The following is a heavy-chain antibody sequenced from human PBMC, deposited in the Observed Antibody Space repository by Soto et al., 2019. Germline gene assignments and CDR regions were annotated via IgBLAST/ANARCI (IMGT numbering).Heavy chain of an antibody. CDR1: GGSINSNY. V-gene: IGHV4-59*01. J-gene: IGHJ4*02. Sequence: SETLSLTCTVSGGSINSNYWSWIRQPPGKGLEWIGYIYYSGSTNYNPSLKSRVTISVDTSKNQISLKLSSVTAADTAVYYCARTIRGPDFDYWGQGTLVTISS. D-gene: IGHD2-2*02. CDR3: ARTIRGPDFDY. CDR2: IYYSGST.